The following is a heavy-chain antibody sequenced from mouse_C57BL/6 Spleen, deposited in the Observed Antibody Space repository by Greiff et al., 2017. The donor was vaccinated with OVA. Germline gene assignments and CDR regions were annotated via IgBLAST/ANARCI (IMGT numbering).Heavy chain of an antibody. CDR1: GYTFTSYW. CDR2: IDPSDSYT. V-gene: IGHV1-69*01. J-gene: IGHJ4*01. Sequence: QVQLQQPGAELVMPGASVKLSCKASGYTFTSYWMHWVKQRPGQGLEWIGEIDPSDSYTNYNQKFKGKSTLTVDKSSSTAYMQLSSLTSEDSAVYYCARKPSWGVDYWGQGTSVTVSS. CDR3: ARKPSWGVDY.